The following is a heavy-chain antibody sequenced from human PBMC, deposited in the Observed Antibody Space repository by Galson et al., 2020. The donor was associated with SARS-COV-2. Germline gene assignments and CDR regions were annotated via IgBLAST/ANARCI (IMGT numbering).Heavy chain of an antibody. CDR2: ISTFKGDT. CDR3: ARDRVTMFGEIMNDAFDI. D-gene: IGHD3-3*01. V-gene: IGHV1-18*04. Sequence: ASVNVSCTASGCSFSSYSVSWVRQAPGPGLEWMGWISTFKGDTIHAHNFQGRVTLTTDTSTSTVYMEVRNLRSDDTAVYYCARDRVTMFGEIMNDAFDIWGQGTMVTVS. CDR1: GCSFSSYS. J-gene: IGHJ3*02.